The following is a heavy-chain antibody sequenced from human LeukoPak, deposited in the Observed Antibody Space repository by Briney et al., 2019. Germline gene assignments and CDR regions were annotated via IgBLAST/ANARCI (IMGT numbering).Heavy chain of an antibody. V-gene: IGHV3-23*01. D-gene: IGHD3-10*01. Sequence: GGSLRLSCAASGCTFSSYAMSWVRQAPGKGLEWVSAISGSGGSTYYADSVKGRFTISRDNSKNTLYLQMNSLRAEGTAVYYCAKDVKYYYGSGSTNYFDYWGQGTLVTVSS. CDR3: AKDVKYYYGSGSTNYFDY. CDR1: GCTFSSYA. CDR2: ISGSGGST. J-gene: IGHJ4*02.